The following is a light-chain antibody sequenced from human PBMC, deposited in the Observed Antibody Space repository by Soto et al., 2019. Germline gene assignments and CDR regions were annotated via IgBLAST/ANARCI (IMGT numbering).Light chain of an antibody. CDR3: SSHTSSSTSYV. CDR2: DVS. V-gene: IGLV2-14*01. Sequence: QSALTQPASVSGSPGQSITISCTGTSSDVGGYNYVSWYQQHPGKAPKLMIYDVSNRPSGVSNRFSGSKSANTASLTISGIQAEDEADYYCSSHTSSSTSYVFGTGTKVTVL. J-gene: IGLJ1*01. CDR1: SSDVGGYNY.